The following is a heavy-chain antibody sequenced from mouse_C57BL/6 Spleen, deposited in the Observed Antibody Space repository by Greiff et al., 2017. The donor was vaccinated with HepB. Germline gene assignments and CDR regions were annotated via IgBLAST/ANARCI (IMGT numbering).Heavy chain of an antibody. CDR2: INPSSGYT. Sequence: QVQLQQSGAELAKPGASVKLSCKASGYTFTSYWMHWVKQRPGQGLEWIGYINPSSGYTKYNQKFKYKATLTADKSSSTAYMQLSSLTYEDSAVYYGASETTVVAPMDYWGQGTSVTVSS. V-gene: IGHV1-7*01. CDR1: GYTFTSYW. J-gene: IGHJ4*01. CDR3: ASETTVVAPMDY. D-gene: IGHD1-1*01.